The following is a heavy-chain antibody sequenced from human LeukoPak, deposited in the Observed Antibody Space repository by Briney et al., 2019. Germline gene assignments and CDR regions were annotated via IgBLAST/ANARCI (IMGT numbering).Heavy chain of an antibody. CDR1: GFTFSSYA. CDR2: ISYDGSNK. D-gene: IGHD3-9*01. CDR3: ARDYYDILTGYSAFDY. V-gene: IGHV3-30*04. Sequence: PGRSLRLSCAASGFTFSSYAMHWVRQAPGKGLEWVAVISYDGSNKYYADSVKGRFTISRDNSKNTLYLKMNSLRAEDTAVYYCARDYYDILTGYSAFDYWGQGTLVTVSS. J-gene: IGHJ4*02.